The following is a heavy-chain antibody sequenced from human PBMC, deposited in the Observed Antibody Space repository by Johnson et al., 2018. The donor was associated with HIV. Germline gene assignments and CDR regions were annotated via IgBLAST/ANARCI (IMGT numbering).Heavy chain of an antibody. J-gene: IGHJ3*02. CDR2: ISSGGSTI. D-gene: IGHD3-10*01. Sequence: QVQLVESGGGLVQPGGSLRLSCAASGFTFSDYYMSWIRQAPGKGLEWVSYISSGGSTIYYADSVKARFTISRDNAKTSLYLQMNSLRAEDTAVYYCAREATMVREVNDGFDIWGQGTMVTVSS. CDR3: AREATMVREVNDGFDI. V-gene: IGHV3-11*01. CDR1: GFTFSDYY.